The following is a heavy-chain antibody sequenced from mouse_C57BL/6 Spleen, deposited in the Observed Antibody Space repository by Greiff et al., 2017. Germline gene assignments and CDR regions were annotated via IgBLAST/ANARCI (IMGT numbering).Heavy chain of an antibody. D-gene: IGHD1-1*01. CDR2: IYPRDGST. CDR1: GYTFTDHT. J-gene: IGHJ2*01. Sequence: VQLQQSDAELVKPGASVKISCKVSGYTFTDHTIHWMKQRPEQGLEWIGYIYPRDGSTKYNEKFKGKATLTADKSSSTAYMQLNSLTSEDSAVYFCAREGFITTVVAPFDYWGQGTTLTVSS. V-gene: IGHV1-78*01. CDR3: AREGFITTVVAPFDY.